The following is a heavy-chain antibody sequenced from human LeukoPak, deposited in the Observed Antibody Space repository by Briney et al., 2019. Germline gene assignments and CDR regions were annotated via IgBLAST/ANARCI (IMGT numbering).Heavy chain of an antibody. D-gene: IGHD6-13*01. V-gene: IGHV4-34*01. CDR1: GGSFSGYY. J-gene: IGHJ6*02. CDR2: INHSGST. Sequence: PSETLPLTCAVYGGSFSGYYWSWIRQPPGKGLEWIGEINHSGSTNYNPSLKSRVTISVDTSKNQFSLKLSSVTAADTAVYYCARGLASSSWYSLTYYYYYYGMDVWGQGTTVTVSS. CDR3: ARGLASSSWYSLTYYYYYYGMDV.